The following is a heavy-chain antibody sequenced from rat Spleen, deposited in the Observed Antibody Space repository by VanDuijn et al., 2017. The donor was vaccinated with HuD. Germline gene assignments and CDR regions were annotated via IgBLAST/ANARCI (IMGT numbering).Heavy chain of an antibody. Sequence: EVQLVESGGGSVQPGRSMKLSCAASGLSFSNYDMAWVRQAPTKGLEWVASISYDGTATYYRDSVKGRFTISRDNVKSTLYLQMNSLRSEDTATYYCARLSQGYFDYWGQGVMVTVSS. CDR2: ISYDGTAT. V-gene: IGHV5-22*01. CDR3: ARLSQGYFDY. J-gene: IGHJ2*01. CDR1: GLSFSNYD.